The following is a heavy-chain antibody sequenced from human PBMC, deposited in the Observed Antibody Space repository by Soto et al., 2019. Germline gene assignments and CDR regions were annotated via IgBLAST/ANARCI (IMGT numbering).Heavy chain of an antibody. Sequence: PGGSLRLSCAASGFTFSSYYMHWVHQATGKGLEWVSAIGTAGDTYYPGSVKGRFTISRENAKNSLYLQMNSLRAEDTAVYYCARDPSVDSSGYYDYWGQGTLVTVSS. CDR3: ARDPSVDSSGYYDY. J-gene: IGHJ4*02. CDR2: IGTAGDT. V-gene: IGHV3-13*01. D-gene: IGHD3-22*01. CDR1: GFTFSSYY.